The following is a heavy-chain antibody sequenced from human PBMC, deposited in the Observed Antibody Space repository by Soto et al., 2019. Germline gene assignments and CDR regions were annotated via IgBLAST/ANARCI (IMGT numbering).Heavy chain of an antibody. D-gene: IGHD2-21*02. Sequence: GASVKVSCKASGDTFTDYYIHWVRQAPGQGLEWMGTVNPSGGHTTYAQHFLGRVTMTRDTSTSTLYVELTSLTSDDTAIYYCARGGHVVVVTAALDYWGQGTLVTVSS. CDR1: GDTFTDYY. J-gene: IGHJ4*02. V-gene: IGHV1-46*01. CDR2: VNPSGGHT. CDR3: ARGGHVVVVTAALDY.